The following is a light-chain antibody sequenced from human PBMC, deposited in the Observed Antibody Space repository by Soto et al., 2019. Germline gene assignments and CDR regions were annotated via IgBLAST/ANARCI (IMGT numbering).Light chain of an antibody. Sequence: QSVLTQPPSASGSPGQSVTISCTGTSSDVGGYNYVSWYQQHPGKAPKLVIFEVNKRPSGVPDRFSGSKSGNTASLTVSRLQADDEADYYCCSGAGSNNYVFGTGTKLTVL. CDR1: SSDVGGYNY. J-gene: IGLJ1*01. V-gene: IGLV2-8*01. CDR2: EVN. CDR3: CSGAGSNNYV.